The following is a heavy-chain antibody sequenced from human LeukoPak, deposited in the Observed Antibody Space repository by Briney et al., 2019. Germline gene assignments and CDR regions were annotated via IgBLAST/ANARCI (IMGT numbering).Heavy chain of an antibody. CDR3: ARDFSDYGFDY. D-gene: IGHD4-17*01. J-gene: IGHJ4*02. CDR1: GGSISSYY. V-gene: IGHV4-59*01. CDR2: IYYSGST. Sequence: SETLSLTCTVSGGSISSYYWSWIRQPPGKGLEWIGYIYYSGSTNYNPSLKSRVTISVDTSKNQFSLKLSSVTAADSAVYYCARDFSDYGFDYWGQGILVTVSS.